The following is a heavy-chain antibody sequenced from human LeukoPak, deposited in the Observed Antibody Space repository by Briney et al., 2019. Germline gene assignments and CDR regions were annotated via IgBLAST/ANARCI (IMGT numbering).Heavy chain of an antibody. V-gene: IGHV1-46*01. Sequence: ASVTVSCTASGYTLTSYYMHWVRQAPGQGLEWMGIINPSGGSTSYARKFQGRVTMTRDTSTSTVYMELSSLRSEDTAVYYCAREGGDCSGGSCSEYFQHWGQGTLVTVSS. J-gene: IGHJ1*01. CDR3: AREGGDCSGGSCSEYFQH. CDR2: INPSGGST. CDR1: GYTLTSYY. D-gene: IGHD2-15*01.